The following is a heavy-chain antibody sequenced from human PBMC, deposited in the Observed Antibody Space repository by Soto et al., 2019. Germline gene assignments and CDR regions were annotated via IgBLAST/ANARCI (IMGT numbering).Heavy chain of an antibody. CDR2: ISAYNGNT. CDR1: GYTFTSYG. CDR3: AREQNTAMVTTTWFDP. Sequence: ASVKVSCKASGYTFTSYGISWVRQAPGQGLEWMGWISAYNGNTNYAQKLQGRVTMTTDTSTSTAYMELRSLRSDDTAVYYCAREQNTAMVTTTWFDPWGQGTLVTVSS. V-gene: IGHV1-18*01. D-gene: IGHD5-18*01. J-gene: IGHJ5*02.